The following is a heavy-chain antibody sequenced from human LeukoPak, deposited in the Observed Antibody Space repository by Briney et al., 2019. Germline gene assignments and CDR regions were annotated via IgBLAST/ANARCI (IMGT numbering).Heavy chain of an antibody. CDR2: IYYSGST. CDR3: ARRHRDLPSYYYYMDV. CDR1: GGSISSSSYY. Sequence: KASETLSPTCTVSGGSISSSSYYWGWIRQPPGKGLEWIGSIYYSGSTYYNPSLKSRVTISVDTSKNQFSLKLSSVTAADTAVYYCARRHRDLPSYYYYMDVWGKGTTVTISS. D-gene: IGHD1-14*01. J-gene: IGHJ6*03. V-gene: IGHV4-39*01.